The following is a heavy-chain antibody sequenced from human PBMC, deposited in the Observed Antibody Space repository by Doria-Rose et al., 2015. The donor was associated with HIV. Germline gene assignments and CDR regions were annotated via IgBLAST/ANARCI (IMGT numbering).Heavy chain of an antibody. V-gene: IGHV2-26*01. CDR3: ARIKSSRWYHKYYFDF. CDR2: IFSDDER. D-gene: IGHD6-13*01. J-gene: IGHJ4*02. CDR1: GVSLSSPRMG. Sequence: QESGPVLVKPTETLTLTCTVSGVSLSSPRMGVSWIRQPPGRALEWLANIFSDDERSYKTSLKSRLTISRCTSKSQVVLTMTDMDPVDTATYYCARIKSSRWYHKYYFDFWGQGTLVIVSA.